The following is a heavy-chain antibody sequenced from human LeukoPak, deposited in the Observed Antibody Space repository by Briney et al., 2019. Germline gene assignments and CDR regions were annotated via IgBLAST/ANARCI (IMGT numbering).Heavy chain of an antibody. D-gene: IGHD6-6*01. Sequence: GASVKVSCKASGGTFSSYAISWVRQAPGQGLEWMGGIIPIFGTANYAQKFQGRVTITADESTSTAYMELSSLRSEDTAVYYCARIRSYSSSSKEGYFDYWGQGTLVTVSS. J-gene: IGHJ4*02. CDR1: GGTFSSYA. V-gene: IGHV1-69*13. CDR2: IIPIFGTA. CDR3: ARIRSYSSSSKEGYFDY.